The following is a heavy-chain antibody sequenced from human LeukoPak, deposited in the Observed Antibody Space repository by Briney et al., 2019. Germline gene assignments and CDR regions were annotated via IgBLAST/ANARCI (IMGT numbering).Heavy chain of an antibody. Sequence: PSETLSLTCIVSAPSISSYYWSWIRQTPRKGLEWKGYIYYSGSSDYNPSLKSRATISVDTSKNQFSLKLSSLTAADTAVYYCARGEWSGLKDGFNIWGPGTMVTVSS. D-gene: IGHD3-3*01. CDR2: IYYSGSS. J-gene: IGHJ3*02. CDR1: APSISSYY. CDR3: ARGEWSGLKDGFNI. V-gene: IGHV4-59*01.